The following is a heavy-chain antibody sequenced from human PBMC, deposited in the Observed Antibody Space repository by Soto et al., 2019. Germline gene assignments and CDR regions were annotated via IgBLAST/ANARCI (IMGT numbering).Heavy chain of an antibody. CDR3: ARGICSGGSCYSGLIDY. V-gene: IGHV1-69*02. D-gene: IGHD2-15*01. Sequence: GASVKVSCKASGGTFSSYTISWVRQAPGQGLEWMGRIIPILGIANYAQKFQGRVTITADKSTSTAYMELSSLRSEDTAVYYCARGICSGGSCYSGLIDYWGQGTLVTVSS. J-gene: IGHJ4*02. CDR1: GGTFSSYT. CDR2: IIPILGIA.